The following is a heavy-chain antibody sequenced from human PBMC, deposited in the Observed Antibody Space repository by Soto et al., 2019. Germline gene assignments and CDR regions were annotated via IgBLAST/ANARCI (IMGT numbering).Heavy chain of an antibody. Sequence: ASVKVSCKASGYTFTGYYMHWVRQAPGQGLEWMGWINPNSGGTNYAQKFQGWVTMTRDTSISTAYMELSRLRSDDTAVYYCARDGPLRYFDWLPHYYGMDVWGQGTTVTVS. V-gene: IGHV1-2*04. CDR1: GYTFTGYY. CDR3: ARDGPLRYFDWLPHYYGMDV. CDR2: INPNSGGT. J-gene: IGHJ6*02. D-gene: IGHD3-9*01.